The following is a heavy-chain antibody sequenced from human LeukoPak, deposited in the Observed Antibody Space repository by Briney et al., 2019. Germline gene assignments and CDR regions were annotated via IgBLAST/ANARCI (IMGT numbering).Heavy chain of an antibody. D-gene: IGHD4-11*01. V-gene: IGHV3-23*01. Sequence: AGGSLRLSCAVSGFTFRSYAMKWVRQAPGKGLEWVSAITADGSSTHYTTSVKGRFIISRDTPKNTLYLQMNSLRAEDTAVYYCSTHTQDYSAKSWVYYYMDVWGKGTSVTVSS. CDR1: GFTFRSYA. CDR2: ITADGSST. J-gene: IGHJ6*03. CDR3: STHTQDYSAKSWVYYYMDV.